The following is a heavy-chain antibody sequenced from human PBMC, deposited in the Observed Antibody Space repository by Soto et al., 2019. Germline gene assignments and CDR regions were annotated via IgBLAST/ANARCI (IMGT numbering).Heavy chain of an antibody. V-gene: IGHV4-59*01. CDR2: IYYSGST. CDR1: GGSISSYY. CDR3: AKTEGGGGYSGYDRVIDYYYYYGMDV. D-gene: IGHD5-12*01. J-gene: IGHJ6*02. Sequence: SETLSLTCTVSGGSISSYYWSWIRQPPGKGLEWIGYIYYSGSTNYNPSLKSRVTISVDTSKNQFSLKLSFVTAADTAVYYCAKTEGGGGYSGYDRVIDYYYYYGMDVWGQGTTVTVSS.